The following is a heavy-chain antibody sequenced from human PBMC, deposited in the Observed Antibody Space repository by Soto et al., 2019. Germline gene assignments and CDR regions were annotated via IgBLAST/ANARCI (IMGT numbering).Heavy chain of an antibody. Sequence: GGSLRLSCAASGFTFGSYAVSWVRQAPGKGLEWVSAISGSGGSTYYADSVKGRFTISRDNSKNTLYLQMNSLRAEDTAVYYCAKDIPRYCSGGSCYSTPNWFDPWGQGTLVTVSS. CDR2: ISGSGGST. J-gene: IGHJ5*02. CDR1: GFTFGSYA. CDR3: AKDIPRYCSGGSCYSTPNWFDP. D-gene: IGHD2-15*01. V-gene: IGHV3-23*01.